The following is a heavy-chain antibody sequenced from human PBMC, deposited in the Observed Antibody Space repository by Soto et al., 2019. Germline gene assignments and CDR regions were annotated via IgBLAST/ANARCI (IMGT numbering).Heavy chain of an antibody. Sequence: PGGSLRLSCAASGFTFSSYSMNWVRQAPGKGLEWVSSISSSSSYIYYADSVKGRFTISRVNAKNSLYLQMNSLRAEDTAVYYCARAYSGSYYSTHWGQGTLVTVSS. CDR3: ARAYSGSYYSTH. CDR2: ISSSSSYI. CDR1: GFTFSSYS. J-gene: IGHJ4*02. D-gene: IGHD1-26*01. V-gene: IGHV3-21*01.